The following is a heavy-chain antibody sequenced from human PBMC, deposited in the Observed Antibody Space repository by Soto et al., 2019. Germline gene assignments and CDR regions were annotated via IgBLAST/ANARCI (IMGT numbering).Heavy chain of an antibody. CDR3: AKDGHTAMVTDFDY. CDR1: GFTFSSYG. D-gene: IGHD5-18*01. V-gene: IGHV3-30*18. J-gene: IGHJ4*02. Sequence: GGSLRLSCAASGFTFSSYGMHWVRQAPGKGLEWVAVISYDGSNKYYADSVKGRFTISRDNSKNTLYLQMNSLRAEDTAVYYCAKDGHTAMVTDFDYWGQGTLVTVSS. CDR2: ISYDGSNK.